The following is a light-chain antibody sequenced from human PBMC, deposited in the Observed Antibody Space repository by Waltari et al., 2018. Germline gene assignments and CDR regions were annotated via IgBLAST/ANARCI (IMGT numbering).Light chain of an antibody. CDR1: QSISNY. Sequence: DIQMAQSPSSLSASVGDRVTIPCRASQSISNYLNWYQQKPGKAPKLLIYAASSLQSGVPARFSGSGSGTDFTLTVSSLQPEDFVTYYCQHSYSTLFLTFGGGTRVEIK. CDR3: QHSYSTLFLT. CDR2: AAS. J-gene: IGKJ4*01. V-gene: IGKV1-39*01.